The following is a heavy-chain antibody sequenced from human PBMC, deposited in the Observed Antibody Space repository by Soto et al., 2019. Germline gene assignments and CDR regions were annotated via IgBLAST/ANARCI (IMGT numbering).Heavy chain of an antibody. CDR1: GFTFTRDS. CDR3: ARESEDLTSNFDY. Sequence: GGSLRLSCAASGFTFTRDSMNWVRQAPGKGLEWVSSISSTTNYIYYGDSMKGRFTISRDNAKNSLYLEMNSLRAEDTAVYYCARESEDLTSNFDYWGQGTLVTVSS. J-gene: IGHJ4*02. CDR2: ISSTTNYI. V-gene: IGHV3-21*06.